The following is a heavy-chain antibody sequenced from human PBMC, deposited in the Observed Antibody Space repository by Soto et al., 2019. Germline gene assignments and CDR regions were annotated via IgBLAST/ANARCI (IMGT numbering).Heavy chain of an antibody. CDR2: IYYSGST. D-gene: IGHD7-27*01. CDR1: GGSISSGAYY. CDR3: ARELGNYFDY. Sequence: SETLSLTCNVSGGSISSGAYYWSWIRQHPEKGLEWIGYIYYSGSTYYNPSLKSRVTISVHTSKNQFSLKLSSVTAADTAVYYCARELGNYFDYWGQGTLVTVSS. J-gene: IGHJ4*02. V-gene: IGHV4-31*03.